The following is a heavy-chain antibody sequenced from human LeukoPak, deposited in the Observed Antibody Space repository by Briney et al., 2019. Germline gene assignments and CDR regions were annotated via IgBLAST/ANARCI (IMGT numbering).Heavy chain of an antibody. D-gene: IGHD6-19*01. CDR3: AAVHRWYSSGWYYFDY. V-gene: IGHV1-46*01. CDR1: GYTFTSYY. J-gene: IGHJ4*02. Sequence: ASVKVSCKASGYTFTSYYMHWVRQAPGQGLEWMGIINPSGGSTSYAQKFQGRVTMTRDMSTSTVYMELSSLRSEDTAVYYCAAVHRWYSSGWYYFDYWGQGTLVTVSS. CDR2: INPSGGST.